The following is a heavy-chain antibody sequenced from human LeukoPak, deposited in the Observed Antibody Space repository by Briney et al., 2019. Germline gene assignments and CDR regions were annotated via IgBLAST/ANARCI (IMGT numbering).Heavy chain of an antibody. Sequence: GGSLRLSCAASGFGFSSYAMDWVRQAPGKGLEWVALISFDGGNKYYADSVKGRFTISRDNSKNTLYLQMNSLRAEDTAVYYCTKDPGRGMTGPAGNWFDPWGQGTLVTVSS. CDR1: GFGFSSYA. J-gene: IGHJ5*02. D-gene: IGHD3-9*01. CDR3: TKDPGRGMTGPAGNWFDP. V-gene: IGHV3-30*02. CDR2: ISFDGGNK.